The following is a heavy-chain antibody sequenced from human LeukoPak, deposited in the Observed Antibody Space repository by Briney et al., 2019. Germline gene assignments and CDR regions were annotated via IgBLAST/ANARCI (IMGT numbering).Heavy chain of an antibody. Sequence: GGSLRLSCEASGFAFSRYAMSWVRHPPGRGLEWVSSVSGSGESTFYAASVKRRFTISRDNSKNTAYLQMNSLRAEDTAPYYCVKDLGDDYENAFDFWGQGTLVTVAS. J-gene: IGHJ3*01. CDR3: VKDLGDDYENAFDF. CDR2: VSGSGEST. D-gene: IGHD4-17*01. V-gene: IGHV3-23*01. CDR1: GFAFSRYA.